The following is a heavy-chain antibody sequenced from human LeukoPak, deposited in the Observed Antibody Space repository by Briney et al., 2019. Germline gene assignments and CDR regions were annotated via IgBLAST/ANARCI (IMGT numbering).Heavy chain of an antibody. J-gene: IGHJ4*02. Sequence: GGSLRLSCAASGFTFSNYAMSWVRQAPGKGLEWVSGISAGGGSTYYADSVKGRFTISRDNSKNTLYLQMNSLRAEDTAVYYCARDDYGETFDYWGQGTLVTVSS. CDR3: ARDDYGETFDY. CDR2: ISAGGGST. V-gene: IGHV3-23*01. CDR1: GFTFSNYA. D-gene: IGHD4-17*01.